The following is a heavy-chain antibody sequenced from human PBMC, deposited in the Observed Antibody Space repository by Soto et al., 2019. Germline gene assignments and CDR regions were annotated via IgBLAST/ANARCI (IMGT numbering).Heavy chain of an antibody. Sequence: GGSLRLSCAASGFTFSSYAMHWVRQAPGKGLEYVSAISGNGGGTFYANSVKGRFTISRDNSKNTLYLQMGSLRAEDMAVYFCAARYCATSSCFHFDYWGQGTLVTVSS. CDR1: GFTFSSYA. CDR2: ISGNGGGT. D-gene: IGHD2-2*01. J-gene: IGHJ4*02. CDR3: AARYCATSSCFHFDY. V-gene: IGHV3-64*01.